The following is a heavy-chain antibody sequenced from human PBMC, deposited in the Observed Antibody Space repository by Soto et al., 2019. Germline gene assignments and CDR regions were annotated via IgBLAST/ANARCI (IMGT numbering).Heavy chain of an antibody. Sequence: ASVKVSCKASGYTFTGYYMHWVRQAPGQGLEWMGWINPNSGGTNYAQKFQGWVTMTRDTSISTAYMELSRLRSDDTAVYYCARRTQGSFQAFDIWGQGTMVTVSS. CDR1: GYTFTGYY. CDR3: ARRTQGSFQAFDI. V-gene: IGHV1-2*04. J-gene: IGHJ3*02. D-gene: IGHD3-3*02. CDR2: INPNSGGT.